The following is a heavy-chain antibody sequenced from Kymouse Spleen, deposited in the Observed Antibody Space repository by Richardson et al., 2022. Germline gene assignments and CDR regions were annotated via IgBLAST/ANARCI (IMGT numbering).Heavy chain of an antibody. CDR2: ISYDGSNK. Sequence: QVQLVESGGGVVQPGRSLRLSCAASGFTFSSYGMHWVRQAPGKGLEWVAVISYDGSNKYYADSVKGRFTISRDNSKNTLYLQMNSLRAEDTAVYYCAKDPLYSSGWYYFDYWGQGTLVTVSS. J-gene: IGHJ4*02. D-gene: IGHD6-19*01. V-gene: IGHV3-30*18. CDR3: AKDPLYSSGWYYFDY. CDR1: GFTFSSYG.